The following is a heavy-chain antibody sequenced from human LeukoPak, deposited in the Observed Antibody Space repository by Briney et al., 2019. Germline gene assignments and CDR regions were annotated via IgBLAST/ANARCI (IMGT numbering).Heavy chain of an antibody. CDR2: IKQDGSEK. J-gene: IGHJ4*02. D-gene: IGHD3-16*02. CDR1: GFTFSSYW. V-gene: IGHV3-7*03. CDR3: ARDSDVWGSYRYLFDY. Sequence: GGSLRLSCAASGFTFSSYWMSWVRQAPGKGLEWVANIKQDGSEKYYVDSVKGRFTISRDNAENSLYLQMNSLRAEDTAVYYCARDSDVWGSYRYLFDYWGQGTLVTVSS.